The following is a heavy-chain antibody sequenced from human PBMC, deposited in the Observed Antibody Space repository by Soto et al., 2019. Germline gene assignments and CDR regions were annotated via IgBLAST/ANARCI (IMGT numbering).Heavy chain of an antibody. J-gene: IGHJ6*02. CDR3: ARDRPVHSSGRPHIGAYYYYGMDV. V-gene: IGHV1-69*06. CDR1: GGTFSSYA. CDR2: IIPIFGTA. D-gene: IGHD6-19*01. Sequence: GASVKVSCKASGGTFSSYAISWVRQAPGQGLEWMGGIIPIFGTANYAQKFQGRVTITADKSTSTAYMELSSLRSEDTAVYYCARDRPVHSSGRPHIGAYYYYGMDVWGQGTTVTVSS.